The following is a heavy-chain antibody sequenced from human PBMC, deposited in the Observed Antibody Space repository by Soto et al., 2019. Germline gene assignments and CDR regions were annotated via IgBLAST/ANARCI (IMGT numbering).Heavy chain of an antibody. CDR1: GFTFSSYS. Sequence: TGGSLRLSCAASGFTFSSYSMNWVRQAPGKGLEWVSSISSSSSYIYYADSVKGRFTISRDNAKNSLYLQMNSLRAEDTAVYYCAKVREIVVVTPRAFDIWGQGTMVTVSS. V-gene: IGHV3-21*04. J-gene: IGHJ3*02. CDR3: AKVREIVVVTPRAFDI. D-gene: IGHD2-21*02. CDR2: ISSSSSYI.